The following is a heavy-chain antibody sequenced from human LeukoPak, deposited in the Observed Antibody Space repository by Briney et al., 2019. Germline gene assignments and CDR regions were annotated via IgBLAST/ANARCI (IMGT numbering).Heavy chain of an antibody. CDR3: ARAVAGGEAYYFDY. V-gene: IGHV1-2*02. CDR2: INPNSGGT. D-gene: IGHD6-19*01. CDR1: GYTFTGYY. J-gene: IGHJ4*02. Sequence: GASVKVSCKASGYTFTGYYIHWVRQAPGQGLEWMGWINPNSGGTNYEQKFQGRVTMTRDTSISTAYMELSRLRSDDTAVYYCARAVAGGEAYYFDYWGQGTLVTVSS.